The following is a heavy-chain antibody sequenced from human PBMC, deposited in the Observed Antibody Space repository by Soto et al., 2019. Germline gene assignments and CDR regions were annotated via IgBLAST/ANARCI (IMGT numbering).Heavy chain of an antibody. CDR3: ARDRSSGRAFDY. D-gene: IGHD6-19*01. CDR1: GGTFSSYT. J-gene: IGHJ4*02. CDR2: IIPILGIA. V-gene: IGHV1-69*08. Sequence: QVQLVQSGAEVKKLGSSVKVSCRASGGTFSSYTISWLRQAPGQGLEWMGRIIPILGIANYAQKFQGRVTITADKSTSTAYMELSSLRSEDTAVYYCARDRSSGRAFDYWGQGTLVTVSS.